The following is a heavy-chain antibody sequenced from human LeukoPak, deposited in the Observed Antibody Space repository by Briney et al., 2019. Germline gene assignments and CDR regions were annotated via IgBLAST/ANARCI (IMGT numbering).Heavy chain of an antibody. D-gene: IGHD4-17*01. CDR2: ISGSGGST. J-gene: IGHJ3*02. V-gene: IGHV3-23*01. CDR3: AKVPHYGDYVI. CDR1: GFTFSSYA. Sequence: GGSLRLSWAASGFTFSSYAMSWVRQAPGKGLEWVSAISGSGGSTYYADSVKGRFTISRDNSKNTLYLQMNSLRAEDTAVYYCAKVPHYGDYVIWGQGTMVTVSS.